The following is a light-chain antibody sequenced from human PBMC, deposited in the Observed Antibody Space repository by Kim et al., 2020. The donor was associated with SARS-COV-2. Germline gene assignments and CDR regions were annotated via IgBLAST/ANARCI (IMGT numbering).Light chain of an antibody. Sequence: ELTQPPSASGTPGQRVTISCSGSSSNIGSNYVYWYQQLPRTAPKLLIYRNNQRPSGVPDRFSGSKSGTSASLAISGLRSEDEADYYCASWDDSLSGWVFGGGTQLTVL. CDR1: SSNIGSNY. CDR3: ASWDDSLSGWV. V-gene: IGLV1-47*01. J-gene: IGLJ3*02. CDR2: RNN.